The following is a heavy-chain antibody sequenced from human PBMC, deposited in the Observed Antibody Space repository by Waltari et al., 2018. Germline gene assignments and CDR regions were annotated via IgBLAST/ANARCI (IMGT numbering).Heavy chain of an antibody. J-gene: IGHJ4*02. CDR2: IRFDGSLK. CDR3: ARDLTPKQDDYAFDY. D-gene: IGHD4-17*01. V-gene: IGHV3-30*02. CDR1: GFMFRNYG. Sequence: QVQLVESGGGVVQPGGSVRLSCVASGFMFRNYGMHWVRPAPGKGLEWVAFIRFDGSLKDYTDSVSGRFTISRDNSKDTLSLQMDRLRAEDTAVYYCARDLTPKQDDYAFDYWGQGALVTVSS.